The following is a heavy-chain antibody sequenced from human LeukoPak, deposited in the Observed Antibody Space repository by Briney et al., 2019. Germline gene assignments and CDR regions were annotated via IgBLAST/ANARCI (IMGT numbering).Heavy chain of an antibody. CDR1: GFTFSSYG. CDR2: ISYDGSNK. Sequence: GGSLRLSCAASGFTFSSYGMHWVRQAPGKGPEWVAVISYDGSNKYYADSVKGRFTISRDNSENTLYLQMNSLRAEDTAVYYCAKDGRTSGWPDYWGRGTLVTVSS. CDR3: AKDGRTSGWPDY. J-gene: IGHJ4*02. D-gene: IGHD6-19*01. V-gene: IGHV3-30*18.